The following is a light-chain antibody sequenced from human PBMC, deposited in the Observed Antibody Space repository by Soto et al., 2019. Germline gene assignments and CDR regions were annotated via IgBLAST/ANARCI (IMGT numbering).Light chain of an antibody. Sequence: EIVLTQSPGTLSLSPGERATLSCRASQSVSSSYLARYQQKPGQAPRLLIYGASSRATGIPDRFSGSGSGTDFTLTISSLEPEDFAVYYCQQRSNWRALTFGGGTKVDIK. CDR2: GAS. CDR3: QQRSNWRALT. V-gene: IGKV3D-20*02. J-gene: IGKJ4*01. CDR1: QSVSSSY.